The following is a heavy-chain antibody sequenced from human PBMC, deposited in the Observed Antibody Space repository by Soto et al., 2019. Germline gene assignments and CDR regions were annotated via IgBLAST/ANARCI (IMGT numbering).Heavy chain of an antibody. J-gene: IGHJ4*02. CDR1: GGTFSSYA. V-gene: IGHV1-69*13. CDR2: IIPIFGTA. CDR3: ARDILMEAKYDYGGSLLDY. Sequence: SVKVSCKASGGTFSSYAISWVRQAPGQGLEWMGGIIPIFGTANYAQKFQGRVTITADESTSAAYMELSSLRSEDTAVYYCARDILMEAKYDYGGSLLDYWGQGTLVTVSS. D-gene: IGHD4-17*01.